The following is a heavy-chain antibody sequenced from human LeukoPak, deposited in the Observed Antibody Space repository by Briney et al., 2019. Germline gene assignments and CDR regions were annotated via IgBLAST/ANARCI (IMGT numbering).Heavy chain of an antibody. Sequence: GGSLRLSCAASGFTFSSYWMSWVRQAPGKGLEWVSYISSSGITKNYADSVKGRFTISRDNANNSLYLQMKSLRADDTAVYYCAIGDSSGCPDNWGQGTLVTVSS. CDR3: AIGDSSGCPDN. J-gene: IGHJ4*02. D-gene: IGHD3-22*01. CDR1: GFTFSSYW. CDR2: ISSSGITK. V-gene: IGHV3-48*04.